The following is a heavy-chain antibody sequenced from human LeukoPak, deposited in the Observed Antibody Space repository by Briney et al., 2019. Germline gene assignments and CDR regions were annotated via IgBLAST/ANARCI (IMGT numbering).Heavy chain of an antibody. D-gene: IGHD3-10*01. CDR1: GYSISSGYY. Sequence: SETLSLTCTVSGYSISSGYYWGWIRQPAGKGLEWIGRIYTSGSTNYNPSLKSRVTMSVDTSKNQFSLKLSSVTAADTAVYYCARDKRYGSGSPAGYWGQGTLVTVSS. J-gene: IGHJ4*02. V-gene: IGHV4-4*07. CDR2: IYTSGST. CDR3: ARDKRYGSGSPAGY.